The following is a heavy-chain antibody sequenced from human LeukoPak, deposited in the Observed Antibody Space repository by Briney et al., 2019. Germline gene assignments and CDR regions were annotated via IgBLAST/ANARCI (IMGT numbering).Heavy chain of an antibody. CDR1: GYSFTSYW. CDR2: IYPGDSDT. D-gene: IGHD2-15*01. J-gene: IGHJ6*03. Sequence: GESLKISCKGSGYSFTSYWIAWVRQLPGGGLEWMGVIYPGDSDTRYSPSFQGQVTISADKSISTAYLQWSSLKASDTAMYYCARLGCSGSSSLAYPRYYFYYMDVWGKGTTVTVSS. CDR3: ARLGCSGSSSLAYPRYYFYYMDV. V-gene: IGHV5-51*03.